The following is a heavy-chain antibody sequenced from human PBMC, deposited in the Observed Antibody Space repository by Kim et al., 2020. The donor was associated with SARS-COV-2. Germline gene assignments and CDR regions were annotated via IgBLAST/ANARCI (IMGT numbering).Heavy chain of an antibody. CDR2: INTDTGNP. Sequence: ASVKVSCKASGYTFTNNAISWVRQAPGQGLEWMGWINTDTGNPTYAQAFTRRFVFTLDTSVTTAYLQISSLEAEETALYYFAGVSWGPYRYTDYWGQGTLVTVSS. J-gene: IGHJ4*02. CDR3: AGVSWGPYRYTDY. CDR1: GYTFTNNA. D-gene: IGHD3-16*02. V-gene: IGHV7-4-1*02.